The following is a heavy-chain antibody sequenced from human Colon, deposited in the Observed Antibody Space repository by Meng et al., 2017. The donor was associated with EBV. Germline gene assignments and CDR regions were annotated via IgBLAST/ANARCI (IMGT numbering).Heavy chain of an antibody. J-gene: IGHJ4*02. CDR3: ARDPGISVVIAFDF. V-gene: IGHV6-1*01. CDR1: RDSVSSNSAA. CDR2: TYFRSKWYT. D-gene: IGHD3-22*01. Sequence: VHLQQAGPALVKPSQTLSPTCAISRDSVSSNSAAGNWIRQSPPRGLEWLGRTYFRSKWYTDYAVSVTGRITINPDTSKNHFSLHLNSMTPEDTAVYYCARDPGISVVIAFDFWGQGTLVTVSS.